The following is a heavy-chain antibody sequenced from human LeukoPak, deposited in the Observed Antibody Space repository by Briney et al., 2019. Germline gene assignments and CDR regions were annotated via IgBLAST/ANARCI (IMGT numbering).Heavy chain of an antibody. Sequence: ASVKVSCKASGYTFTNSGFSWVRQAPGQGLEWMGWISGYNGNTNYAQKLQGRVTMTTDTSTSTAYMELRSLRSDDTAVYYCARDIDYDSSGYYHNWFDPWGQGTLVTVSS. CDR2: ISGYNGNT. D-gene: IGHD3-22*01. V-gene: IGHV1-18*01. CDR3: ARDIDYDSSGYYHNWFDP. CDR1: GYTFTNSG. J-gene: IGHJ5*02.